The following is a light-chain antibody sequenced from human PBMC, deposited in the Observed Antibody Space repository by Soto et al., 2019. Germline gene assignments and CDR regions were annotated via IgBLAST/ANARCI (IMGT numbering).Light chain of an antibody. J-gene: IGKJ1*01. Sequence: MQLTQSPSSLSASLGDRVPLTCRVSQGISSYLNWYRQKPGKVPKLLIYVASILQSGVPSRFSGSGSGTQFTLTISSLQPEDFATYYCQQSYSKTFGQGTKVEIK. V-gene: IGKV1-39*01. CDR2: VAS. CDR1: QGISSY. CDR3: QQSYSKT.